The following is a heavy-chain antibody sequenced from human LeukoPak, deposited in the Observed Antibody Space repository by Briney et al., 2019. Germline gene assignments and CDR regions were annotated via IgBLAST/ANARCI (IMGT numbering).Heavy chain of an antibody. D-gene: IGHD6-13*01. Sequence: PSETLSLTCTVSGASINGYFWNWIRQPPGKGLEWIGYIYYSGNANYNPSLYNPSLKSRLTILVDTSKNQFSLKLSSVAAVDTAVYYCARGGSSLDCWGQGTLVTVSS. J-gene: IGHJ4*02. CDR2: IYYSGNA. CDR3: ARGGSSLDC. CDR1: GASINGYF. V-gene: IGHV4-59*01.